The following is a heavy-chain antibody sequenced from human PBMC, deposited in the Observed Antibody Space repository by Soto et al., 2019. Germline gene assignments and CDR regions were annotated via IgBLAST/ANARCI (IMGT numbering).Heavy chain of an antibody. CDR2: ISDSGATT. V-gene: IGHV3-23*01. D-gene: IGHD6-19*01. Sequence: GGSLRLSCAASGFPFGENAMSWVRQAPGKGLEWVSGISDSGATTYYADSVRGRFTISRDNSKNTLYLQMKSLRAEDSASYYCAKEDTSSGSLDYWGQGALVTVSS. CDR3: AKEDTSSGSLDY. J-gene: IGHJ4*02. CDR1: GFPFGENA.